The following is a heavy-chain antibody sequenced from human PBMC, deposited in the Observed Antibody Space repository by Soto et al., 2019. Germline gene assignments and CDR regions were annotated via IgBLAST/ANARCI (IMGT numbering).Heavy chain of an antibody. D-gene: IGHD5-12*01. V-gene: IGHV3-9*01. CDR3: AKDIAEMATIHHFDY. CDR2: ISWNSGSI. CDR1: GGPFRSYW. Sequence: TGGSLRLSCTASGGPFRSYWMHWVRQAPGKGLEWVSGISWNSGSIGYADSVKGRFTISRDNAKNSLYLQMNSLRAEDTALYYCAKDIAEMATIHHFDYWGQGTLVTVSS. J-gene: IGHJ4*02.